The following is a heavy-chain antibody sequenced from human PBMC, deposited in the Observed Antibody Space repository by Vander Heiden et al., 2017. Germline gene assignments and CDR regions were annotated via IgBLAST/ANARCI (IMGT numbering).Heavy chain of an antibody. D-gene: IGHD2-15*01. Sequence: EVQLVQSGAEVKKPGESLKISCKGSAYSFSTYWNGWVRQMPGKGLEWMGIIYPDDSDTRYSPSFRGQVTISADKSISTAYLHWRSLKASDTAMYYCARARRHCSGGSCAYYFDYWGQGTLVTVSS. CDR3: ARARRHCSGGSCAYYFDY. J-gene: IGHJ4*02. V-gene: IGHV5-51*01. CDR1: AYSFSTYW. CDR2: IYPDDSDT.